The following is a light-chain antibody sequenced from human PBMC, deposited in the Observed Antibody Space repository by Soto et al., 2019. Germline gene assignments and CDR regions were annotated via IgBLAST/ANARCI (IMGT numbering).Light chain of an antibody. V-gene: IGKV3-20*01. CDR2: DAS. CDR1: QSVSYY. J-gene: IGKJ1*01. Sequence: EIVLTQSPGTLSLSPGERATLSCRASQSVSYYLAWYQQKPGQAPRLLIYDASSRATGVPDRFSGSGSGTDFTLTISRLEPEDFAVYYCQQYGDSPQTFGPGTKV. CDR3: QQYGDSPQT.